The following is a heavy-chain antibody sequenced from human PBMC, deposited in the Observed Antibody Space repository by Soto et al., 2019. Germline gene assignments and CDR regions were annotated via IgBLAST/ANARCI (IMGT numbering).Heavy chain of an antibody. D-gene: IGHD6-19*01. J-gene: IGHJ4*01. CDR3: ARQQQWLASPPDY. CDR1: VYTITSYY. Sequence: ASGKVSCKACVYTITSYYIHWVRQAPGQGLEWMGIISPSGGSTSYAQKFQGRVTMTRDTSTGTVYMELSSLRIVGTAVYYCARQQQWLASPPDYWGQ. CDR2: ISPSGGST. V-gene: IGHV1-46*01.